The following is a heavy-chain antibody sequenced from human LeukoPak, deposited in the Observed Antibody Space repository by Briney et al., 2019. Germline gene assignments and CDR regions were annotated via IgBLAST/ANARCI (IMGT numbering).Heavy chain of an antibody. V-gene: IGHV3-53*01. CDR2: IYSGGST. CDR1: GFTFSIYS. CDR3: ARDRGSD. J-gene: IGHJ4*02. D-gene: IGHD3-10*01. Sequence: GGSLRLSRAASGFTFSIYSMNWVRQAPGKGLEWVSVIYSGGSTHYADSVKGRFTISRDNSENTLYLQMNSLRAEDTAVYYCARDRGSDWGQGTLVTVSS.